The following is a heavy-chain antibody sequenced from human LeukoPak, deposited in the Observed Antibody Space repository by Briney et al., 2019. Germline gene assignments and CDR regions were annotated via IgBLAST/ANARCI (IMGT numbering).Heavy chain of an antibody. V-gene: IGHV3-73*01. Sequence: GESLKISCKGSGYSFTSYWIGWVRQASGKGLEWVGRIRSKPNSYATAYAASVKGRFTISRDDSKNTAYLQMNSLETEDTAVYYCTTVDTIMVWGQGTLVTVSS. D-gene: IGHD5-18*01. J-gene: IGHJ4*02. CDR1: GYSFTSYW. CDR3: TTVDTIMV. CDR2: IRSKPNSYAT.